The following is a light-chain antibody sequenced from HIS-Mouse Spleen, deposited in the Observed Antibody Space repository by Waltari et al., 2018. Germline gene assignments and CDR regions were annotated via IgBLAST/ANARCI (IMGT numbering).Light chain of an antibody. CDR1: RGSIASNY. Sequence: NFMLTQPHSVSVSPGKTVTISCTRRRGSIASNYLQWYQQRPGSAPTTVIYEDNQRPSGVPDRFSGSIDSSSNSASLTISGLKTEDEADYYCQSYDSSNLVFGGGTKLTVL. CDR2: EDN. J-gene: IGLJ3*02. V-gene: IGLV6-57*04. CDR3: QSYDSSNLV.